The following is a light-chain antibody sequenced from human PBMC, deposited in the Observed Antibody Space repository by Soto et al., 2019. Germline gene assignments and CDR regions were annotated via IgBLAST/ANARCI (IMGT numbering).Light chain of an antibody. V-gene: IGLV2-14*01. CDR1: SSDVGGYNY. Sequence: QSVLTQPASVYGSPGQSITISCTGTSSDVGGYNYVSWYQQHPGKAPKLMIYDVGNRPSGVSNRFSGSKSGNTASLTISGLQAEDEADYYCSSYTSSSSYVFGTG. J-gene: IGLJ1*01. CDR3: SSYTSSSSYV. CDR2: DVG.